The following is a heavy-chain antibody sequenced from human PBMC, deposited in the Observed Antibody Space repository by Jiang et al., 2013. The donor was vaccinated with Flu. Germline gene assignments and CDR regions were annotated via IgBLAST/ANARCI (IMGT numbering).Heavy chain of an antibody. CDR1: GYSFTTYW. CDR3: ARHSRNCRSTSCSFDY. V-gene: IGHV5-10-1*01. D-gene: IGHD2-2*01. CDR2: IDPTDSYT. J-gene: IGHJ4*02. Sequence: AEVKKPGESLRISCKASGYSFTTYWITWVRQMSGKGLERMGRIDPTDSYTHYSPSFQGHVTISVDKSISTAYLQWSSLKASDTAMYYCARHSRNCRSTSCSFDYWGQGTLVTVSS.